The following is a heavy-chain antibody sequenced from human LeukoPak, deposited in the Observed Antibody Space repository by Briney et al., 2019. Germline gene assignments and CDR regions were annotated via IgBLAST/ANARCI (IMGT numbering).Heavy chain of an antibody. V-gene: IGHV4-34*01. Sequence: PSETLSLTCAVYGGSFSGYYWSWIRQPPGKGLEWIGEINHSGSTNYNASLKSRVTISVDTSKNQFSLKLSFERAEDTAVYYCAREEDCSGGICYLGNAFDIWGQGTMVTVSS. CDR2: INHSGST. CDR1: GGSFSGYY. D-gene: IGHD2-15*01. CDR3: AREEDCSGGICYLGNAFDI. J-gene: IGHJ3*02.